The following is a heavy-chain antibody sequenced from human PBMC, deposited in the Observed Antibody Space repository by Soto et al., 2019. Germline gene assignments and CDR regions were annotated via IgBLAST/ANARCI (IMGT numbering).Heavy chain of an antibody. D-gene: IGHD3-22*01. J-gene: IGHJ2*01. CDR2: VYYSGTT. CDR1: GASISNNDYY. V-gene: IGHV4-30-4*01. CDR3: ARMSYFYDKWYFDL. Sequence: SETLSLTCTVSGASISNNDYYWSWIRQTPGKGLEWIGYVYYSGTTDYIPSLKSRLSMSIDKSQNQFTLKLNSVTAADTATYYCARMSYFYDKWYFDLWGRGTLVTVSS.